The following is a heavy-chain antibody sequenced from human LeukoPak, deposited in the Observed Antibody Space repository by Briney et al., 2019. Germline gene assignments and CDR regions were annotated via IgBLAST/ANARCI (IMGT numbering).Heavy chain of an antibody. CDR3: ARDRGGSDCSSTSCYVTTYYYGMDV. CDR1: GFTFSDYY. D-gene: IGHD2-2*01. Sequence: GGSLRLSCAASGFTFSDYYMSWIRQAPGKGLEWVSYISSSGSTIYYADSVKGRFTISRDNAKNSLYLQMNSLRAEDTAVYYCARDRGGSDCSSTSCYVTTYYYGMDVWGQGTTVTVSS. CDR2: ISSSGSTI. V-gene: IGHV3-11*01. J-gene: IGHJ6*02.